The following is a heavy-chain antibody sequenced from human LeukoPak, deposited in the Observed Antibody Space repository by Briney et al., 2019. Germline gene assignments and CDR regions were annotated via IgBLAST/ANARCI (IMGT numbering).Heavy chain of an antibody. CDR1: GGSISSHY. CDR3: ARAAFIGLYYFDY. CDR2: IYYSGST. D-gene: IGHD2/OR15-2a*01. Sequence: SETLSLTCTVSGGSISSHYWSWIRQPPGKGLEWIGYIYYSGSTNYNPSLKSRVTISVDTSKNQFSLKLSSVTAADTAVYYCARAAFIGLYYFDYWGQGTLVTVSS. J-gene: IGHJ4*02. V-gene: IGHV4-59*11.